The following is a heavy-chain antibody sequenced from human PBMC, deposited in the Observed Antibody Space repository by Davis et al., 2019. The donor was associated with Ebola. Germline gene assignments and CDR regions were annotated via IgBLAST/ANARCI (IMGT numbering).Heavy chain of an antibody. V-gene: IGHV4-61*05. Sequence: SETLSLTCTVSGGSISSSSYYWSWIRQPPGKGLEWIGYIYYSGSTNYNPPLKIRVTISVGTSKNQFSLKLSSVTAADTAVYYCARQATYNWNSVFDYWGQGTLVTVSS. CDR1: GGSISSSSYY. CDR3: ARQATYNWNSVFDY. CDR2: IYYSGST. J-gene: IGHJ4*02. D-gene: IGHD1-7*01.